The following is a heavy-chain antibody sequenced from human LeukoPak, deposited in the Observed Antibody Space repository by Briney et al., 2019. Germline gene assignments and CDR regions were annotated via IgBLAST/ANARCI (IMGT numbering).Heavy chain of an antibody. J-gene: IGHJ6*02. V-gene: IGHV3-23*01. CDR3: ARLDLTYYDFWSGYSEYYYYGMDV. CDR1: GFTFSSNG. D-gene: IGHD3-3*01. CDR2: ISGSGGST. Sequence: PGGSLRLSCAASGFTFSSNGMSWVRQAPGKGLEWVSAISGSGGSTYYADSVKGRFTISRDNSKNTLYLQMNSLRAEDTAVYYCARLDLTYYDFWSGYSEYYYYGMDVWGQGTTVTVSS.